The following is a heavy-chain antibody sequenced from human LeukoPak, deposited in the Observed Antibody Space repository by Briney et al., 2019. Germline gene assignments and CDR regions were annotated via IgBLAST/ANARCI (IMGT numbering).Heavy chain of an antibody. CDR3: ARYCSSGSHKALDN. J-gene: IGHJ4*02. V-gene: IGHV4-59*01. D-gene: IGHD6-25*01. CDR1: GGSISGYY. Sequence: SETLSLTCTVSGGSISGYYWSWIRQPPGKGLEWIGYIYYSGTTNYNPSLKSRVTISVDTSENQFSLRLSSVTAADTAVYYCARYCSSGSHKALDNWGQGTLVTVSS. CDR2: IYYSGTT.